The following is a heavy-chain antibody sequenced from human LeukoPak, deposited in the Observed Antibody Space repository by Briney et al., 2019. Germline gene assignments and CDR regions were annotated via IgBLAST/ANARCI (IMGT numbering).Heavy chain of an antibody. CDR3: ARGTQIDSSVYYAGHFDY. CDR1: GYTFTAYH. V-gene: IGHV1-46*01. D-gene: IGHD3-22*01. CDR2: INPNDGST. J-gene: IGHJ4*02. Sequence: ASVRVSCKASGYTFTAYHMHWVRQAPAQGLEWMGIINPNDGSTNYVQRFQGRVTMTRDRSTSTVYMELSSLRSEDTAVYYYARGTQIDSSVYYAGHFDYWGQGTLVTVSS.